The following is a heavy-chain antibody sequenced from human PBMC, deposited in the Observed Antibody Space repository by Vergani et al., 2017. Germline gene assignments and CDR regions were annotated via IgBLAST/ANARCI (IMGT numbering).Heavy chain of an antibody. J-gene: IGHJ5*02. CDR3: ARDRPTDKAGGGGWFDP. CDR2: FDPEDGET. Sequence: QVQLVQSGAEVKKPGASVKVSCKVSGYTLTELSMHWVRQAPGKGLEWMGGFDPEDGETIYAQKFQGRVTITRDTSASTAYMELSSLRSEDTAVYYCARDRPTDKAGGGGWFDPWGQGTLVTVSS. D-gene: IGHD2-8*02. V-gene: IGHV1-24*01. CDR1: GYTLTELS.